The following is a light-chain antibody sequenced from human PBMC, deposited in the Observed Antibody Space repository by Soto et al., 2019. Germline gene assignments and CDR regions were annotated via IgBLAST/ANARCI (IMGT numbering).Light chain of an antibody. CDR3: QQYNNWPPYT. Sequence: EIVMTQSPATLSVSPGERATLSCRASQSVSSNLAWYQQKPGQAPRLLIYGASTRATGIPARFSGSGSGTEFTLTIRSLQSEDFAVYYCQQYNNWPPYTFGQGTNLEIK. CDR1: QSVSSN. J-gene: IGKJ2*01. V-gene: IGKV3-15*01. CDR2: GAS.